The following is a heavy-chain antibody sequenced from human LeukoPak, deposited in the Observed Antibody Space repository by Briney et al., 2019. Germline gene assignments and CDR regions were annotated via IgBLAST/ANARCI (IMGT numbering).Heavy chain of an antibody. J-gene: IGHJ5*02. CDR2: ICHSGST. CDR1: GGSISSYY. V-gene: IGHV4-59*01. CDR3: ARGPLWFGESRGFSGP. D-gene: IGHD3-10*01. Sequence: SGTLSLTCTVSGGSISSYYWSWIRQPPGKGLEWIGYICHSGSTNYNPSLKSRVTISVDTSKNQFSLKLSSVTAADTAVYYCARGPLWFGESRGFSGPWGQGTLVTVSS.